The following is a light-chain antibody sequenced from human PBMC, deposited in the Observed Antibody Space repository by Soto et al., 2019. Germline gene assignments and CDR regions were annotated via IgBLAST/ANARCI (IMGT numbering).Light chain of an antibody. V-gene: IGKV3-15*01. J-gene: IGKJ1*01. CDR2: GAS. CDR3: QQYNNWPRT. Sequence: EIVMTQSPATLSVSPGERATLSCRASQSVSSNLAWYQQKPGQAPRLLIYGASTRATGIPARFSGSGSGTEFTLTISSLQSEDFAVYYCQQYNNWPRTFGQAPKV. CDR1: QSVSSN.